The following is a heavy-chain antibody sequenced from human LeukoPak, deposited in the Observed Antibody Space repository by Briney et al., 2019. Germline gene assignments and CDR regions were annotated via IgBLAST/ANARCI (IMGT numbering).Heavy chain of an antibody. D-gene: IGHD3-3*01. V-gene: IGHV1-46*01. CDR1: GYTFTSYY. CDR2: INPSGGST. J-gene: IGHJ6*03. Sequence: ASVTVSCKASGYTFTSYYMHWVRQAPGQGLEWMGIINPSGGSTSYAQKFQGRVTMTRDTSTSTVYMELSSLRSEDTAVYYCARGVNDFWSGYYTNYYYYYMDVWGKGTTVTVSS. CDR3: ARGVNDFWSGYYTNYYYYYMDV.